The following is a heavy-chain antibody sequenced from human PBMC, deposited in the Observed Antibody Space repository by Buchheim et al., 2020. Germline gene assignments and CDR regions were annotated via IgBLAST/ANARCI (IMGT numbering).Heavy chain of an antibody. CDR2: ISDGGRVT. V-gene: IGHV3-23*01. J-gene: IGHJ4*02. Sequence: EVHLSESGGALVRPGGSLRLSCAASGFTFRSYAMTWVRQAPGKGLEWVSYISDGGRVTHYAGSVEGRFTISRDDSKNTVYLQINSLRAEDTALYYCLKGGWGYPFDYWGQGTL. D-gene: IGHD2-15*01. CDR1: GFTFRSYA. CDR3: LKGGWGYPFDY.